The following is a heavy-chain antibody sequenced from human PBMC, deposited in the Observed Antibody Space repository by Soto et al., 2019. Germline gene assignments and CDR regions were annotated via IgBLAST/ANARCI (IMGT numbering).Heavy chain of an antibody. Sequence: SVNVSCKAAGGAFSIYTISWVRQAPGQGLEWMGRIIPILGIANYAQKFQGRVTITADKSTSTAYMELSSLRSEDTAVYYCACRLRHMDVWGKGTTVTVSS. CDR3: ACRLRHMDV. D-gene: IGHD4-17*01. V-gene: IGHV1-69*02. J-gene: IGHJ6*03. CDR1: GGAFSIYT. CDR2: IIPILGIA.